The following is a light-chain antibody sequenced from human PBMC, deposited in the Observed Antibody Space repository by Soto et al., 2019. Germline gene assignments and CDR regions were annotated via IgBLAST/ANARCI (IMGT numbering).Light chain of an antibody. CDR2: DVS. J-gene: IGLJ2*01. V-gene: IGLV2-14*01. CDR3: SSYTSTNTGVV. CDR1: SSDVGDYNY. Sequence: QSVLTQPASVSGSPGQSITISCTGTSSDVGDYNYVSWYQQHPGKAPTLMIYDVSNRPSGLSNRFSGSKSGNTASLTISGLQAEDEADYYCSSYTSTNTGVVFGGGTKVTVL.